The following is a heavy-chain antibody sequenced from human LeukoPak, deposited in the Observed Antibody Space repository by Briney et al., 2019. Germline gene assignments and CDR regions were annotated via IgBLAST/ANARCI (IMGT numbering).Heavy chain of an antibody. D-gene: IGHD6-13*01. V-gene: IGHV1-2*02. Sequence: GESLKISCKASGYTFTGYYMHWVRQAPGQGLEWMGWINPNSGGTNYAQKFQGRVTITRDTSISTAYMELSRLRSDDTAVYYCATTSDIAAHFDYWGQGTLVTVSS. CDR3: ATTSDIAAHFDY. J-gene: IGHJ4*02. CDR1: GYTFTGYY. CDR2: INPNSGGT.